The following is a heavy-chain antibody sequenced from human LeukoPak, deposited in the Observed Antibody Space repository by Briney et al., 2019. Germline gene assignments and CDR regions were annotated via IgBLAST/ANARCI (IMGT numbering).Heavy chain of an antibody. D-gene: IGHD1-14*01. Sequence: PSETLSLTCTVSGGSISSYYWSWIRQPPGKGLEWSGYIYYSGSTNYNPSLKSRVTISVDTSKNQFSLKLSSVTAADTAVYYCAREGVLSADERRQTGGFDYWGQGTLVTVSS. J-gene: IGHJ4*02. CDR1: GGSISSYY. CDR2: IYYSGST. CDR3: AREGVLSADERRQTGGFDY. V-gene: IGHV4-59*01.